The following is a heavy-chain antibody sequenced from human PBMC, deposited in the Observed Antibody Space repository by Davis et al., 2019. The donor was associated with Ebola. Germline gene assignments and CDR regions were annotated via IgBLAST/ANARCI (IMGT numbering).Heavy chain of an antibody. CDR2: ISYDGSNK. Sequence: GESLKISCAASGFTFSSYGMHWVRQAPGKGLEWVAVISYDGSNKYYADSVKGRFTISRDNSKNTLYLQMNSLRAEDTAVYYCTRAQQLDDYWGQGTLVTVSS. CDR1: GFTFSSYG. V-gene: IGHV3-30*03. D-gene: IGHD6-13*01. CDR3: TRAQQLDDY. J-gene: IGHJ4*02.